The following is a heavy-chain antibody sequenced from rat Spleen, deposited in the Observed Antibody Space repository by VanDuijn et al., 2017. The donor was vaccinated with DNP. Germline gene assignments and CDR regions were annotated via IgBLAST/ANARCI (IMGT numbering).Heavy chain of an antibody. CDR1: GFTFNNYW. V-gene: IGHV5-31*01. Sequence: EVQLVESGGGLVQPGRSLKLSCVASGFTFNNYWMTWIRQAPGKGLEWVASITNTGGSTYYPNSVKGRFTISRDNAKSTLYLQMDSLRSEDRPTFYWTRKYTTDYYCYFDVGGPGTMVTVSS. CDR3: TRKYTTDYYCYFDV. J-gene: IGHJ1*01. CDR2: ITNTGGST. D-gene: IGHD1-6*01.